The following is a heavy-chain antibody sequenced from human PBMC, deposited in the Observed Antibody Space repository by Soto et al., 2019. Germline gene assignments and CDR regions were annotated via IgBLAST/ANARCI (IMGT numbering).Heavy chain of an antibody. CDR1: GYTFASYG. CDR3: ARDNSARVAATRDYSYSDMDV. Sequence: QVQLVQSGAEVKKPGASVKVSCKASGYTFASYGVTWVRQAPGQGLEWMGWISAYTGNTNYAQSLRGRVTMTTDTSTSTAYMELRSLRSDDTAVYYCARDNSARVAATRDYSYSDMDVWGQGTTVTVSS. J-gene: IGHJ6*02. V-gene: IGHV1-18*01. D-gene: IGHD2-15*01. CDR2: ISAYTGNT.